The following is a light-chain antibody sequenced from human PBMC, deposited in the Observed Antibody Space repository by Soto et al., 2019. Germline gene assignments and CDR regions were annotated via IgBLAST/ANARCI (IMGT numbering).Light chain of an antibody. J-gene: IGKJ1*01. CDR3: QPYNSYLWT. Sequence: DIQMTQSPSTLSASVGDRVTITCRASQSISSWLAWYPQKPGKAPNLLIYDASTLESGVPSRFSGSGSGTEFNLTISRLQTDDFATYECQPYNSYLWTFGQGTKVDIK. CDR2: DAS. V-gene: IGKV1-5*01. CDR1: QSISSW.